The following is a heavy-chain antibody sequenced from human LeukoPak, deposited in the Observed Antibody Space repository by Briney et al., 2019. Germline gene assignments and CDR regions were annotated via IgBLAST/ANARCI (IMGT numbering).Heavy chain of an antibody. CDR1: GFTFSSYA. V-gene: IGHV3-23*01. J-gene: IGHJ6*03. CDR2: ISVSGGST. D-gene: IGHD6-19*01. CDR3: AKVRSGWYSVYYYYYYMGV. Sequence: GGSLRLSCAASGFTFSSYAMSWVRQAPGKGLEWVSAISVSGGSTYYAASVKGRFTISRDNSKNTLYLQMNSLRAEDTAVYYCAKVRSGWYSVYYYYYYMGVWGKGTTVTVSS.